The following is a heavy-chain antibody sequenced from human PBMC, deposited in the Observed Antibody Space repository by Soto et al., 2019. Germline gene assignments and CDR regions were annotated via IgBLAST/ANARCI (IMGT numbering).Heavy chain of an antibody. CDR2: INAGNGNT. V-gene: IGHV1-3*01. J-gene: IGHJ6*02. D-gene: IGHD5-18*01. CDR1: GYTFTSYA. Sequence: ASVKVSFKASGYTFTSYAMHWVRQAPGQRLEWMGWINAGNGNTKYSQKFQGRVTITADESTSTAYMELSSLRSEDTAVYYCAIFGVDTAMVDYYYYGMDVWGQGTTVTVSS. CDR3: AIFGVDTAMVDYYYYGMDV.